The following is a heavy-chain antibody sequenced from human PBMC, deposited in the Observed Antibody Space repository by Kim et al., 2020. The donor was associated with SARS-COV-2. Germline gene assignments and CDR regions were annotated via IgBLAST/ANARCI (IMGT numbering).Heavy chain of an antibody. J-gene: IGHJ4*02. Sequence: PSLKSRGTISVDTSKDQFSLKLSSVTAADTAVYYCARHRPARYGGYYFDYWGQGTLVTVSS. CDR3: ARHRPARYGGYYFDY. D-gene: IGHD4-17*01. V-gene: IGHV4-39*01.